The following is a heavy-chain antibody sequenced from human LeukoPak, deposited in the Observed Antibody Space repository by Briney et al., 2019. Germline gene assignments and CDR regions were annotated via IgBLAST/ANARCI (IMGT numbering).Heavy chain of an antibody. V-gene: IGHV4-34*01. CDR2: INHSGST. CDR3: ARSRSPPIGSSYYYYVDV. CDR1: GGSFSGYY. D-gene: IGHD3-10*01. J-gene: IGHJ6*03. Sequence: SSETLSLTCAVYGGSFSGYYWSWIRQPPGKGLEWIGEINHSGSTNYNPSLKGRVTISVDTSKNQFSLKLSSVTAADTAVYYCARSRSPPIGSSYYYYVDVWDKGTTVTVSS.